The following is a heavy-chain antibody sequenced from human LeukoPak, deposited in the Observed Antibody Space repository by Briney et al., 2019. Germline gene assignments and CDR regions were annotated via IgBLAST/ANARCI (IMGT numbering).Heavy chain of an antibody. D-gene: IGHD1-26*01. CDR1: GFTFSTYW. J-gene: IGHJ4*02. V-gene: IGHV3-7*04. CDR3: AGGVGASHSDY. Sequence: GGSLRLSCAASGFTFSTYWMSWVRQAPGKGLEWVAIIKQDGTEKYYVDSVKGRFTISRDNAENSLCLQMNSLRAEGTAVYYCAGGVGASHSDYWGQGTLVTVSS. CDR2: IKQDGTEK.